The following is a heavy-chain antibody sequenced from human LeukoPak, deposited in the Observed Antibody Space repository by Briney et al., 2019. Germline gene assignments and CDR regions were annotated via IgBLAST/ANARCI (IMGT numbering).Heavy chain of an antibody. V-gene: IGHV3-66*01. J-gene: IGHJ4*02. Sequence: GGSLRLSCAASGFAFSSYAMNWVRQAPGKGLEWVSVIYSGGSTYYTDSVKGRFTISRDNSKNTLYLQMNSLRAEDTAVYYCARGPLGKSGSPPYYFDYWGQGTLVTVSS. CDR2: IYSGGST. D-gene: IGHD1-26*01. CDR1: GFAFSSYA. CDR3: ARGPLGKSGSPPYYFDY.